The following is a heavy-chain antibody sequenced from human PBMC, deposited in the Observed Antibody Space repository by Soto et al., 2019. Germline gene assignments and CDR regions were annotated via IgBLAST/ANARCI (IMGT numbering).Heavy chain of an antibody. CDR3: ARAYYDFWSGYLNGMDV. CDR1: GYTFTSYG. D-gene: IGHD3-3*01. CDR2: ISAYNGNT. J-gene: IGHJ6*02. Sequence: AASVKVSCKASGYTFTSYGISWVRQAPGQGLEWMGWISAYNGNTNYAQKLQGRVTMTTDTSTSTAYMELRSLRSDDTAVYYCARAYYDFWSGYLNGMDVWGQGTTVTVSS. V-gene: IGHV1-18*01.